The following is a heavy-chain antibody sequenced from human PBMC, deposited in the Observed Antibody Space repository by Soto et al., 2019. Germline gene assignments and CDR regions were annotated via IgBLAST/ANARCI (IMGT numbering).Heavy chain of an antibody. CDR3: ARGHVTYYYDSSGQYQIDY. J-gene: IGHJ4*02. Sequence: PGGSLRLSCAASGFTFTSYSMNWVRQAPGKGLEWVSYIRGTTHYADSVKGRFTISRDNARSSLYLQMNSLRAEDTAVYYCARGHVTYYYDSSGQYQIDYCGQGTLVTVSS. D-gene: IGHD3-22*01. V-gene: IGHV3-48*01. CDR1: GFTFTSYS. CDR2: IRGTT.